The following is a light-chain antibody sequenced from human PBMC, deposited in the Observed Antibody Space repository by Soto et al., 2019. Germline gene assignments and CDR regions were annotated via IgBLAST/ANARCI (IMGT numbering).Light chain of an antibody. Sequence: TMMTQSARTRAVSAERVDPGGRRASQSVSSNLAWYQQKPGQAPRLLIYGASTRATGIPARFSGSGSGTEFDLALRSLQSDDSAVSYCQEYNKWPDRFGQGTKVDIK. J-gene: IGKJ1*01. CDR3: QEYNKWPDR. V-gene: IGKV3-15*01. CDR1: QSVSSN. CDR2: GAS.